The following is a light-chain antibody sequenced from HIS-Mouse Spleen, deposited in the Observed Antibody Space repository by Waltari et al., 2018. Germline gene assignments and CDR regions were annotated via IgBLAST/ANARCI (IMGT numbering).Light chain of an antibody. Sequence: QSALTQPPSASGSPGPSVTISCTGTSSYVGGYNSVSWYQQHPGKAPKLMIYEVSKRPSGVPDRFSGSKSGNTASLTVSGLQAEDEADYYCSSYAGSKDVFGTGTKVTVL. CDR1: SSYVGGYNS. CDR2: EVS. J-gene: IGLJ1*01. V-gene: IGLV2-8*01. CDR3: SSYAGSKDV.